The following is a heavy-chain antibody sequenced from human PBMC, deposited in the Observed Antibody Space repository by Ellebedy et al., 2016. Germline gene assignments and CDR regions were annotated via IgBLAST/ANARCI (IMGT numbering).Heavy chain of an antibody. J-gene: IGHJ4*02. Sequence: GESLKISCAASGFTFSSYGMHWVRQAPGKGLEWVAVISYDGSNKYYADSVKGRFTISRDNTGNSLYLQMNSLTADDTAVYYCARGADYGDYFDVWGLGTLVTVSS. CDR2: ISYDGSNK. V-gene: IGHV3-30*03. CDR3: ARGADYGDYFDV. D-gene: IGHD4-17*01. CDR1: GFTFSSYG.